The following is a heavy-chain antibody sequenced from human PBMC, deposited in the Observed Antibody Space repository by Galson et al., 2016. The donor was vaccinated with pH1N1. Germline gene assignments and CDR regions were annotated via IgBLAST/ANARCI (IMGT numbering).Heavy chain of an antibody. CDR3: AGGPTRAQLEDH. D-gene: IGHD6-13*01. Sequence: SLRLSCAASRFTVSSNYMNWVRQAPGKGLEWVSVLYPGGTTYYADSVKGRFTISRDNSKNTLYLQMNSPRVDDTAVYFCAGGPTRAQLEDHWGQGTLVTVSS. CDR2: LYPGGTT. V-gene: IGHV3-53*01. CDR1: RFTVSSNY. J-gene: IGHJ4*02.